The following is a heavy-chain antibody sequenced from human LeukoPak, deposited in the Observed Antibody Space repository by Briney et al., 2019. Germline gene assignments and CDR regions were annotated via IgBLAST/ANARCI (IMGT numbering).Heavy chain of an antibody. CDR1: GFTFSSYA. CDR2: ISGSGGST. V-gene: IGHV3-23*01. J-gene: IGHJ4*02. D-gene: IGHD3-10*01. CDR3: AIGGSVTTGGYFDY. Sequence: PGGSPRLSCAASGFTFSSYAMSWVRQAPGKGLEWVSAISGSGGSTYYADSVKGRFTISRDNSKNTLYLQMNSLRAEDTAVYYCAIGGSVTTGGYFDYWGQGTLVTVSS.